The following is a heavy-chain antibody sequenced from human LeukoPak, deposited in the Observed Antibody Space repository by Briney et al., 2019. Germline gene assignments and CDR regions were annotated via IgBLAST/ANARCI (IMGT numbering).Heavy chain of an antibody. CDR3: ARHKNSASNVFDV. CDR2: IYYSGST. D-gene: IGHD1-7*01. J-gene: IGHJ3*01. V-gene: IGHV4-59*08. CDR1: GGSISGYY. Sequence: PSETLSLTCTVSGGSISGYYWSWIRQPPGKGLEWIGYIYYSGSTNYNPSLESRVTISADTSKNQFSLRLSSVTAADTAVHYCARHKNSASNVFDVWGQGTMVTVSS.